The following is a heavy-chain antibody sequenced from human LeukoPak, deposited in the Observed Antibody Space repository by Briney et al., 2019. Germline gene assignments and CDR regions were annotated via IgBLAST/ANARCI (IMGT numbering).Heavy chain of an antibody. CDR1: GFTFNTYA. J-gene: IGHJ4*02. CDR2: ISGSGGST. V-gene: IGHV3-23*01. Sequence: TGGSLRLSCAASGFTFNTYAMSWVRQAPGKGLEWVSAISGSGGSTYSADSVKGRFTISRDNSKNTLYLQMNSLRVEDTAVYYCARKPMIVVVADYWGQGTLVTVSS. CDR3: ARKPMIVVVADY. D-gene: IGHD3-22*01.